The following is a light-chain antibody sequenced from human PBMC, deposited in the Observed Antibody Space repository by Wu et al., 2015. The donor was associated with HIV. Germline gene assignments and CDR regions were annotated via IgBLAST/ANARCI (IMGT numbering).Light chain of an antibody. V-gene: IGKV3-20*01. CDR1: QSVSSSY. CDR3: QQYGSSPQT. CDR2: GAS. J-gene: IGKJ1*01. Sequence: EIVMTQSPATLSVSLGERATLSCRASQSVSSSYLAWYQQKPGQAPRVLIYGASTRASGIPDRFSGSGSGTDFTLTISRLEPEDFAVYYCQQYGSSPQTFGQGTKVEIK.